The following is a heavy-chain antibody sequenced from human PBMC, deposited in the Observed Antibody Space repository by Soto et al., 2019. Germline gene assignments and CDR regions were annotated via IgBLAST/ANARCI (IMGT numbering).Heavy chain of an antibody. J-gene: IGHJ4*02. D-gene: IGHD3-22*01. CDR2: IMPFFGSG. Sequence: QVYLVQSGAEVKKPGSSVKVSCKALRGTFTNYAFSWVRQAPGQGLEWLGGIMPFFGSGTYAQKCQVRINITADESTSSVYLELTSLRSEDTAVYYWARDRAGYYSHFVYWVQGTLVIVSS. CDR1: RGTFTNYA. V-gene: IGHV1-69*01. CDR3: ARDRAGYYSHFVY.